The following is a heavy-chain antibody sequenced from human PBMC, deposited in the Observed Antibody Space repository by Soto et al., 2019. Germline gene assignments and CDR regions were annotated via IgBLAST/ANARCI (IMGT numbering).Heavy chain of an antibody. D-gene: IGHD2-2*01. V-gene: IGHV1-18*01. CDR2: ISAYNGNT. Sequence: SSVKVSCKASGYTFTSYGISWVRQAPGQGLEWMGWISAYNGNTNYAQKLQGRVTMTTDTSTSTAYMELRSLRSDDTAVYYCARGRPLICTSTSCYEFDYWGQGTLVTVSS. J-gene: IGHJ4*02. CDR1: GYTFTSYG. CDR3: ARGRPLICTSTSCYEFDY.